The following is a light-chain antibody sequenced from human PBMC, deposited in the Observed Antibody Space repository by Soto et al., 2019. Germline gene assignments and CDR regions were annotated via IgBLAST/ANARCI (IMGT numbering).Light chain of an antibody. CDR2: AAS. V-gene: IGKV1-39*01. J-gene: IGKJ1*01. CDR1: QRINGY. CDR3: QQTYSPPRS. Sequence: DIQVAQSPSSLSASVGDSVTITCRASQRINGYLHWYQQKPRKAPKLLIYAASILQSGVPSRFSGSESGTEFTLTISSLQPEDFATYYCQQTYSPPRSFGQGTQVEVK.